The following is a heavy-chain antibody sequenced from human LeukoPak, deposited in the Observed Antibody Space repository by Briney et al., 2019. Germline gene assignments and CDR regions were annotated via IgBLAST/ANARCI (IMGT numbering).Heavy chain of an antibody. D-gene: IGHD6-6*01. Sequence: GASVKVSCKASGYTFTSYAMNCVRQAPGQGLEWMGWINTNTGNPTYAQGFTGRFVFSLDTSVSTAYLQISSLKAEDTAVYYCARTSYSISSYDRNSYHRFDSWGQGTLVTVSS. J-gene: IGHJ5*01. CDR3: ARTSYSISSYDRNSYHRFDS. V-gene: IGHV7-4-1*02. CDR2: INTNTGNP. CDR1: GYTFTSYA.